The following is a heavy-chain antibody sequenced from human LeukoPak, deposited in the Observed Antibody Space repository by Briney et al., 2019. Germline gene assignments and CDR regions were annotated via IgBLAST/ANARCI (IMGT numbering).Heavy chain of an antibody. CDR1: GYTFTSYG. CDR2: ISAYNGNT. J-gene: IGHJ4*02. CDR3: ARDQAATNTQVRFCLD. Sequence: ASVKVSCKASGYTFTSYGISWARQAPGQGLEWMGWISAYNGNTNFAQKLQGRVTVTTDTSTSTAYMDLRSLRSDDTAVYYCARDQAATNTQVRFCLDWGQGTLVTVSS. V-gene: IGHV1-18*01. D-gene: IGHD3-9*01.